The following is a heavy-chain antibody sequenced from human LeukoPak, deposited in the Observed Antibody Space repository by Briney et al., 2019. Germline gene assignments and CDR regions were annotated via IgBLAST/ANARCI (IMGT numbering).Heavy chain of an antibody. V-gene: IGHV3-30*18. CDR3: AKETGRWELE. Sequence: GRSLRLSCAASGFTFSSYGIHWVRQAPGRGLEWVAVISNDGSNKYYADSVKGRFTISRDNSKNTLYLQMNSLRAEDTAVYYCAKETGRWELEWGQGTLVTVSS. CDR1: GFTFSSYG. J-gene: IGHJ4*02. CDR2: ISNDGSNK. D-gene: IGHD1-26*01.